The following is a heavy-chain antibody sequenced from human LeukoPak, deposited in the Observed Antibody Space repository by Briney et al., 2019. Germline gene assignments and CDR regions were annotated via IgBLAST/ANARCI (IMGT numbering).Heavy chain of an antibody. J-gene: IGHJ4*02. V-gene: IGHV5-51*01. Sequence: GESLKISCQGSGYSFSSYWIGWVRQMPGKGLERMGVIYPGDSNTRYSPSFQGQVTISVDRSISTAYLQWSSLKASDTAMYYCVRYNWNDVIVGYWGQGTLLTVSS. CDR1: GYSFSSYW. CDR2: IYPGDSNT. D-gene: IGHD1-1*01. CDR3: VRYNWNDVIVGY.